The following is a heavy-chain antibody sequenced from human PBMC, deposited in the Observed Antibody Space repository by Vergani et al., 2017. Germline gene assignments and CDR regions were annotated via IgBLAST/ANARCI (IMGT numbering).Heavy chain of an antibody. CDR3: AVGYYDFWSGYYTERYYFDY. D-gene: IGHD3-3*01. CDR1: GGTFSSYA. J-gene: IGHJ4*02. Sequence: QVQLVQSGAEVKKPGSSVKVSCKASGGTFSSYAISWVRQAPGQGLEWMGRIIPILGIANYAQKFQGRVTITADKSTSTAYMELSSLRSEDTAAYYCAVGYYDFWSGYYTERYYFDYWGQGTLVTVSS. V-gene: IGHV1-69*04. CDR2: IIPILGIA.